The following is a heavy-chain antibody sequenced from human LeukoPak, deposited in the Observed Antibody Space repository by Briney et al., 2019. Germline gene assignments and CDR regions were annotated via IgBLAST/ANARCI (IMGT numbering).Heavy chain of an antibody. V-gene: IGHV1-2*02. CDR2: INPNSGGT. J-gene: IGHJ5*02. D-gene: IGHD3-3*02. CDR1: GYNFTDYY. CDR3: ARDSPFSDQNWFDP. Sequence: ASVKVSCKASGYNFTDYYMHWVRQAPGQGLEWMGWINPNSGGTNYAQKFQGRVTMTRDTSISTAYMELSRLRSDDTAVYYCARDSPFSDQNWFDPWGQGTLVTVSS.